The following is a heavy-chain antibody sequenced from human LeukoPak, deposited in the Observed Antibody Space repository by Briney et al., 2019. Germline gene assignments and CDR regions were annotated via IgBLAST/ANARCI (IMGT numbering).Heavy chain of an antibody. Sequence: GASVKVSCKVSGYTRTELSMHWVRQAPGKGLEWMGGFDPEDGETIYAQKFQGRVTMTEDTSTDTAYMELSSLRSEDTAVYYCATDLFMGYDSADYWGQGTLVTVSS. D-gene: IGHD5-12*01. V-gene: IGHV1-24*01. J-gene: IGHJ4*02. CDR1: GYTRTELS. CDR3: ATDLFMGYDSADY. CDR2: FDPEDGET.